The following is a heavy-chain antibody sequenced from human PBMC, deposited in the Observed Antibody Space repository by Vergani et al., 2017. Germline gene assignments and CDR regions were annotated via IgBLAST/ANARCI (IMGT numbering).Heavy chain of an antibody. CDR2: ISGSGGST. Sequence: EVQLLESGGGLVQPGGSLRLSCAASGFTFSSYAMSWVRQAPGKGLEWVSAISGSGGSTYYADSVKGRFTISRDNSKNTLYLQMNSLRAEDAAVYYCARAHVGSSLYYFDNWGQGTLVTVSS. D-gene: IGHD6-13*01. CDR3: ARAHVGSSLYYFDN. V-gene: IGHV3-23*01. CDR1: GFTFSSYA. J-gene: IGHJ4*02.